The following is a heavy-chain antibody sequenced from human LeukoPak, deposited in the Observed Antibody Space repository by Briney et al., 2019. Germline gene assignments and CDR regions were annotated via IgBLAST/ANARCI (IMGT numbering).Heavy chain of an antibody. CDR1: GGSISSGSYY. D-gene: IGHD3-22*01. J-gene: IGHJ4*02. V-gene: IGHV4-61*02. CDR2: IYTSGST. Sequence: SETLSLTCTVSGGSISSGSYYWSWIRQPARKGLEWIGRIYTSGSTNYNPSLKSRVTISVDTSKNQFSLKLSSVTAADTAVYYCARFSYDSSGYYGSNYWGQGTLVTVSS. CDR3: ARFSYDSSGYYGSNY.